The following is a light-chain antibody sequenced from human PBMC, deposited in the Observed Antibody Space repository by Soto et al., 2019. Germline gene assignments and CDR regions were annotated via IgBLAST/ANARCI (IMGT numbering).Light chain of an antibody. CDR2: DVS. CDR3: NSYTTSNTRQIV. J-gene: IGLJ1*01. CDR1: SSDVGGYNY. Sequence: QSALTQPASVSGSPGQSITISCTGTSSDVGGYNYVSWYQQRPGKAPKFMIYDVSNRPSGVSTRFSGSKSGNTASLTISGLQAEDEADYYCNSYTTSNTRQIVFGTGTKLTVL. V-gene: IGLV2-14*01.